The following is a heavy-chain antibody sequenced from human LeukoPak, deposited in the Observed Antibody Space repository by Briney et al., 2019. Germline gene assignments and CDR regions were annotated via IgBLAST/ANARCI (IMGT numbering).Heavy chain of an antibody. CDR2: ISSSGSTI. D-gene: IGHD3-10*01. J-gene: IGHJ4*02. CDR1: GFTFSDYY. CDR3: ARDRSYYGSGSPTGY. V-gene: IGHV3-11*01. Sequence: PGGTLRLSCAASGFTFSDYYMSWIRQAPGKGLEWVSYISSSGSTIYYADSVKGRFTISRDNAKNSLYLQMNSLRAEDTAVYYCARDRSYYGSGSPTGYWGQGTLVTVSS.